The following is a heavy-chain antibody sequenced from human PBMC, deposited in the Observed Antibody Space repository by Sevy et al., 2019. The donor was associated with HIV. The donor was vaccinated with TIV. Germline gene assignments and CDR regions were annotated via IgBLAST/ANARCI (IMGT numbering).Heavy chain of an antibody. CDR1: GFTFGDYA. CDR2: IRSKAYGGTT. CDR3: TTAYCGGDCSSNWFDP. V-gene: IGHV3-49*04. Sequence: GGSLRLSCTASGFTFGDYAMSWVRQAPGKGLEWVGFIRSKAYGGTTEYAASVKGRFTISRDDSKSIAYLQMNSLKTEDTAVYYCTTAYCGGDCSSNWFDPGGQGTLVT. J-gene: IGHJ5*02. D-gene: IGHD2-21*02.